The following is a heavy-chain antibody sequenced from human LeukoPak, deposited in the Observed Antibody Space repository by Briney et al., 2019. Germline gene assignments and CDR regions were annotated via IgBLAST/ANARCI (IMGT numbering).Heavy chain of an antibody. D-gene: IGHD2-2*01. CDR3: ARSRPYIIVESGAVFTGFGY. CDR2: INPNSGDT. CDR1: GYTFTGYY. V-gene: IGHV1-2*02. Sequence: ASVKVSCKASGYTFTGYYMHWVRQAPGQGLEWMGWINPNSGDTNYAQKFQGRVTMTRDTSISTAYMELSRLTSDDTAVYYCARSRPYIIVESGAVFTGFGYWGQGTLVTVSS. J-gene: IGHJ4*02.